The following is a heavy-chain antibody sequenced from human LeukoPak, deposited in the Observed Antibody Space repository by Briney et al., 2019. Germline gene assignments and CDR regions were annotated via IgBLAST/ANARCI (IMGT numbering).Heavy chain of an antibody. CDR3: ARAPSYGLFDY. CDR1: GFTFSSYW. V-gene: IGHV3-74*01. Sequence: GGSLRLSCAASGFTFSSYWMHWVRQAPGKGPVWVSRINNDGSGTTYADSVKGRFTISRDNSKNTLYLQMNSLRAEDTAVYYCARAPSYGLFDYWGQGALVTVSS. CDR2: INNDGSGT. J-gene: IGHJ4*02. D-gene: IGHD5-18*01.